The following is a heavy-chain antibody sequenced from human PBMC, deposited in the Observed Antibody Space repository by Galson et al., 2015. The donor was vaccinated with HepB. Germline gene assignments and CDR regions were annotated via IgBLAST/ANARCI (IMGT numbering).Heavy chain of an antibody. D-gene: IGHD2-15*01. CDR1: GYTFSSYS. CDR3: ARGARVLGVAATQNNWFDP. V-gene: IGHV1-18*01. J-gene: IGHJ5*02. Sequence: SVKVSCKVSGYTFSSYSITWVRQAPGQGPEWMVWISAYNRKTNYAQKFQGRVSMTTDTSTNTAYMELRRLRSDDTALYYCARGARVLGVAATQNNWFDPWGQGTLVTVSS. CDR2: ISAYNRKT.